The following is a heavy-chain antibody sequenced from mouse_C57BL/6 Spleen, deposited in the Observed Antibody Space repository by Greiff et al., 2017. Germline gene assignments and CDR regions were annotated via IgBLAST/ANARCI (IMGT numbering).Heavy chain of an antibody. CDR3: ARWGDYDNWYFDV. J-gene: IGHJ1*03. V-gene: IGHV1-22*01. CDR1: GYTFTDYN. D-gene: IGHD2-4*01. Sequence: DVKLQESGPELVKPGASVTMSCKASGYTFTDYNMHWVKQSHGKSLEWIGYINPNNGGTSYNQKFKGKATLTVNKSSSTAYMELRSLTSEDSAVYYCARWGDYDNWYFDVWGTGTTVTVSS. CDR2: INPNNGGT.